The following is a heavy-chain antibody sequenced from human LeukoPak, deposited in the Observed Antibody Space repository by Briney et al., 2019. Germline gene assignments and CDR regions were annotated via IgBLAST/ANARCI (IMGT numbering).Heavy chain of an antibody. J-gene: IGHJ4*02. D-gene: IGHD6-13*01. CDR2: IKPSGGST. CDR3: ARVNGQQLAIDY. CDR1: GYTFTTYY. Sequence: ASVKVSCKASGYTFTTYYTHWVRQAPGQELEWMGIIKPSGGSTSYAQKFQGRVTMTRDTSTSTVYMEVSSLRSEDTAVYYCARVNGQQLAIDYWGQGTLVTVSS. V-gene: IGHV1-46*01.